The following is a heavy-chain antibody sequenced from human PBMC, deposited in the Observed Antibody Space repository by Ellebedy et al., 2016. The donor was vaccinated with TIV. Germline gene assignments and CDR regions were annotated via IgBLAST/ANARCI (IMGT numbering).Heavy chain of an antibody. D-gene: IGHD3-9*01. J-gene: IGHJ6*02. CDR3: ARGVGSYYDILTGYPAPGMDV. CDR2: IYYSGST. CDR1: GGSISSYY. V-gene: IGHV4-59*01. Sequence: SETLSLXCTVSGGSISSYYWSWIRQPPGKGLEWIGYIYYSGSTNYNPSLKSRVTISVDTSKNQFSLKLSSVTAADTAVYYCARGVGSYYDILTGYPAPGMDVWGQGTTVTVSS.